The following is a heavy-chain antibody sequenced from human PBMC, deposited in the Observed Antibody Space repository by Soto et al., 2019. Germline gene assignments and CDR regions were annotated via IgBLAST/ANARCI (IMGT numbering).Heavy chain of an antibody. CDR3: AKDNRPWIQLWKGYCYCGIDV. CDR1: GFTFSSYG. Sequence: QVQLVESGGGVVQPGRSLRLSCAASGFTFSSYGMHWVRQAPGKGLAWVAVISYDGTNKYYADSVKGRFTISRDNSKNTLYLQMDSLRAEDTAVYYGAKDNRPWIQLWKGYCYCGIDVCGQGTTVTVSS. J-gene: IGHJ6*01. D-gene: IGHD5-18*01. V-gene: IGHV3-30*18. CDR2: ISYDGTNK.